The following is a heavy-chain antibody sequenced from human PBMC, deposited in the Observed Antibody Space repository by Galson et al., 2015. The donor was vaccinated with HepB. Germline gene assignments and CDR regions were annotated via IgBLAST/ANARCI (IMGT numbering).Heavy chain of an antibody. CDR1: GYTFTGYY. Sequence: SVKVSCKASGYTFTGYYMHWVRQAPGQGLEWMGWINPNSGGTNYAQKFQGWVTMTRDTSISTAYMELSRLRSDDTAVYYCARGRYYYDRTGTNWFDPWGQGTLVTVSS. V-gene: IGHV1-2*04. CDR3: ARGRYYYDRTGTNWFDP. J-gene: IGHJ5*02. D-gene: IGHD3-22*01. CDR2: INPNSGGT.